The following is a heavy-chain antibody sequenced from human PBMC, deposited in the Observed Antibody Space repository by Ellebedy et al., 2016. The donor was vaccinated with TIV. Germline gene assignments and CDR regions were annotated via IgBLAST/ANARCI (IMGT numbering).Heavy chain of an antibody. D-gene: IGHD6-19*01. CDR1: GFTFSFYW. V-gene: IGHV3-7*01. Sequence: GGSLRLXXAASGFTFSFYWMGWVRQAPGKGLEWVANIKQDGSEKHYADSVKGRFTISRDNAKNSLYLQMNSLRAEDTAVYYCAKPPPSSGWAPNYYYGMDVWGQGTTVTVSS. CDR3: AKPPPSSGWAPNYYYGMDV. CDR2: IKQDGSEK. J-gene: IGHJ6*02.